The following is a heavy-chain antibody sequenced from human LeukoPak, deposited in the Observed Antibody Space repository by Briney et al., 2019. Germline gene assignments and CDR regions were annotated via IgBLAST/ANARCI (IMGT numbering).Heavy chain of an antibody. CDR2: ISGSGGST. V-gene: IGHV3-23*01. D-gene: IGHD3-16*01. CDR1: GFTFSSYA. J-gene: IGHJ4*02. Sequence: GGSLRLSCAASGFTFSSYAMSWVRQAPGKGLEWVSAISGSGGSTYYADSVKGRFTISRDNSKNTLYLQMNDLRVEDTAVYYCARDNANLGPLESWDEGALVTVSS. CDR3: ARDNANLGPLES.